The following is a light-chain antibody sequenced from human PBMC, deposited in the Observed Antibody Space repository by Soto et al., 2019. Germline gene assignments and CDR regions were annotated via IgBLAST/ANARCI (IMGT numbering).Light chain of an antibody. V-gene: IGKV3-15*01. CDR2: GAS. J-gene: IGKJ1*01. CDR1: QSVSSN. Sequence: IMMKKSPATLSVSPGERATLSCRASQSVSSNLAWYQQKPGQAPRLLIYGASTRATGIPARFSGSGSGTEFTLTISSLQSEDFAVYYCQQYNNWWTFGQGTKVDIK. CDR3: QQYNNWWT.